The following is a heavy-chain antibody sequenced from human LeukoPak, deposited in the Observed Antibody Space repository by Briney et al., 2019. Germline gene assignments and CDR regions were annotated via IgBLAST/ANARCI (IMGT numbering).Heavy chain of an antibody. CDR3: ARGEPAGSMITFGGVISYHPIDY. V-gene: IGHV7-4-1*02. CDR1: GYTFTSYD. D-gene: IGHD3-16*02. Sequence: ASVKVSCKASGYTFTSYDINWVRQAPGQGLEWMGWINTNTGNPTYAQGFTGRFVFSLDTSVSTAYLQISSLKAEDTAVYYCARGEPAGSMITFGGVISYHPIDYWGQGTLVTVSS. CDR2: INTNTGNP. J-gene: IGHJ4*02.